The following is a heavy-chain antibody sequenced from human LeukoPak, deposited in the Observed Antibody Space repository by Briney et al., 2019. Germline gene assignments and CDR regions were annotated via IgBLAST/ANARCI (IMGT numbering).Heavy chain of an antibody. Sequence: GGSLRLSCAASGFTFSSYAMHWVRQAPGKGLEWVAVISYDGSNKYYADSVKGRFAISRDNSRNTVYLQMNSLRAEDTAVYRCARGGGGYSYGFDYWGQGTLVTVSS. V-gene: IGHV3-30*09. CDR3: ARGGGGYSYGFDY. CDR2: ISYDGSNK. D-gene: IGHD5-18*01. CDR1: GFTFSSYA. J-gene: IGHJ4*02.